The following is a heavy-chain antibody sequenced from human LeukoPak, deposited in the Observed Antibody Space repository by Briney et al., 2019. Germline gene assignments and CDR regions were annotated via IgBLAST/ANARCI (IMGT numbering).Heavy chain of an antibody. CDR1: GLSVTTNY. V-gene: IGHV3-53*01. J-gene: IGHJ4*02. CDR2: IYAGGTT. D-gene: IGHD3-22*01. CDR3: AKENRFYYDSSGYYSMGYFDY. Sequence: GGSLRLSCAASGLSVTTNYMSWVRQAPGKGLEWVSAIYAGGTTYYADSVKGRFTLSRDNSKNTLYLQMNSLRAEDTAVFYCAKENRFYYDSSGYYSMGYFDYWGQGALVTVSS.